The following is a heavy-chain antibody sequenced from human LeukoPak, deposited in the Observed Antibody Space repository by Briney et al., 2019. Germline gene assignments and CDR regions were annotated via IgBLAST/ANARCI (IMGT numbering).Heavy chain of an antibody. J-gene: IGHJ4*02. D-gene: IGHD4-17*01. CDR2: IYSGGST. V-gene: IGHV3-53*01. Sequence: GGSLRLSCAASGFTVSSNYMSWVRQAPGKGLEWVSVIYSGGSTYYADSVKGRFTISRDNSKNTLYLQMNSLRAEDTAVYYCATRGDYGDFVFDYWGQGTLVTVSS. CDR3: ATRGDYGDFVFDY. CDR1: GFTVSSNY.